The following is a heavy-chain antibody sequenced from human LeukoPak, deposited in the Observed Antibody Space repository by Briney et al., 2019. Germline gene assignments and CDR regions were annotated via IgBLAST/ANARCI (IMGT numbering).Heavy chain of an antibody. CDR2: IYYSGST. CDR1: GRSISSYY. CDR3: ARYCSSTSCYLNGMAV. V-gene: IGHV4-59*01. Sequence: SETLSLTCTVSGRSISSYYWSWIRQPPGKVLEWIGYIYYSGSTNYNAYLKSRVTISVDSSKNQFSLKLSSVTAADTAVYYCARYCSSTSCYLNGMAVWGKGTTVTVPS. J-gene: IGHJ6*04. D-gene: IGHD2-2*01.